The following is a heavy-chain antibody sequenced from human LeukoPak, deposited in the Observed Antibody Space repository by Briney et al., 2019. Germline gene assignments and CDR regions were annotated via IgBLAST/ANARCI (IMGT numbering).Heavy chain of an antibody. CDR3: ARADILTGYYPRATFDY. CDR2: IYHSGST. Sequence: SETLSLTCAVSGGSISSGGYSWSWIRQPPGKGLEWIGYIYHSGSTYYNPSLKSRVTISVDRSKNQFSLKLSSVTAADTAVYYCARADILTGYYPRATFDYWGQGTLVTVSS. CDR1: GGSISSGGYS. V-gene: IGHV4-30-2*01. J-gene: IGHJ4*02. D-gene: IGHD3-9*01.